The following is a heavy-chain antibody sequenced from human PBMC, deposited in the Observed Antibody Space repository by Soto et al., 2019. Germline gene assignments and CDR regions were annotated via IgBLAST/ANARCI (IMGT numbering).Heavy chain of an antibody. J-gene: IGHJ4*02. Sequence: SETLSLTCTVSGGSISSSSYYWGWIRQPPGKGLEWIGSIYYSGSTYYNTSLKSRVTISVDTSKNQFSLKLSSVTAADTAVYYCVSLMWYRPYWGQGTLVTVSS. CDR3: VSLMWYRPY. CDR2: IYYSGST. V-gene: IGHV4-39*07. D-gene: IGHD2-21*01. CDR1: GGSISSSSYY.